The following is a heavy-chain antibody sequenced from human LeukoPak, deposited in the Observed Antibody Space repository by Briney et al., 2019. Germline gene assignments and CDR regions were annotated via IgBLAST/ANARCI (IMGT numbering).Heavy chain of an antibody. CDR1: GFTFSSYE. V-gene: IGHV3-48*03. CDR2: ISSSGSTI. Sequence: GGSLRLSCAASGFTFSSYEMNWVGQAPGKGLEWVSYISSSGSTIYYADSVKGRFTISRDNAKNSLYLQMNSLRAEDTAVYYCARESEQLDLDYWGQGTLVTVSS. D-gene: IGHD6-13*01. J-gene: IGHJ4*02. CDR3: ARESEQLDLDY.